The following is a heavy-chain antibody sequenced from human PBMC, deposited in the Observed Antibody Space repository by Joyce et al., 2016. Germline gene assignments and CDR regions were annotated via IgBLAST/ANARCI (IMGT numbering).Heavy chain of an antibody. Sequence: QITLKESGPTLVKPTQTLTLTCSFSGFSLSTGGVGVGWIRQPPGKAPEWLALIYWDDDKRFSPALRTRRTVTEDTSKNQVVLTLANMGPVDTATYYCAHSADPYYYDNSGPLDYWGQGTLVTVSS. CDR3: AHSADPYYYDNSGPLDY. J-gene: IGHJ4*02. CDR2: IYWDDDK. CDR1: GFSLSTGGVG. V-gene: IGHV2-5*02. D-gene: IGHD3-22*01.